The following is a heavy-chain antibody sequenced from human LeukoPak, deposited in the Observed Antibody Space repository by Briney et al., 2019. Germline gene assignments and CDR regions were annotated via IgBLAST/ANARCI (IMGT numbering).Heavy chain of an antibody. J-gene: IGHJ3*02. D-gene: IGHD6-19*01. CDR3: ARRIAGDGSHAFDI. CDR2: TRNSDNNM. CDR1: GFTFSDYN. V-gene: IGHV3-11*01. Sequence: PGGSLRLSCAASGFTFSDYNMGWMRQAPGKGLEWVLYTRNSDNNMFYADSVKGRFTISRDNAKYSVYLQMNSLRAEDTAVYYCARRIAGDGSHAFDIWGQGTMVTVSS.